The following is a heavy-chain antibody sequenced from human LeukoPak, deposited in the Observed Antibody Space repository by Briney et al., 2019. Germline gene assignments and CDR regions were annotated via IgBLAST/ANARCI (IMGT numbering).Heavy chain of an antibody. Sequence: GESLKIACKCSGYSFPSYWIGRVRQMPGQGLEWMGVIYPGDSDTRYRPSFQDQVPISADKSITTAYLHWSSLKASDTAMYFCARRPGVLSWFDPWGQGTLVTVSS. D-gene: IGHD3-10*01. CDR3: ARRPGVLSWFDP. V-gene: IGHV5-51*01. J-gene: IGHJ5*02. CDR1: GYSFPSYW. CDR2: IYPGDSDT.